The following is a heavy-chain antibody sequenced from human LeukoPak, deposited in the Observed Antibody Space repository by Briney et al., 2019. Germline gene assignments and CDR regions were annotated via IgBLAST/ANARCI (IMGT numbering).Heavy chain of an antibody. CDR2: INLNSGGT. V-gene: IGHV1-2*02. CDR1: GYTFTGYY. Sequence: RAAVKVSCMASGYTFTGYYVYWVRQAPGQGLGGVGGINLNSGGTNSSQKFQGRVTTTRDTSITTAYMELSRLRSDDTAVYYCARDQGQLANYYYYGMDVWGQGTTVTVPS. D-gene: IGHD6-13*01. CDR3: ARDQGQLANYYYYGMDV. J-gene: IGHJ6*02.